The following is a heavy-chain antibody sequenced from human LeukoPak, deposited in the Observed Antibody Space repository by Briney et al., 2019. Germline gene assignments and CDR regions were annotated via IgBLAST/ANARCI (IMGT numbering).Heavy chain of an antibody. V-gene: IGHV3-21*01. CDR2: ISSSSTYI. D-gene: IGHD4/OR15-4a*01. J-gene: IGHJ4*02. CDR3: ARDPSNYYLDY. Sequence: NAGGSLRLSCAASGFTFSTYAMNWVRQAPGKGLEWVSSISSSSTYIYYADSVKGRFTISRDNAQNSLYLQMNSLRAEDTAVYYCARDPSNYYLDYWGQGTLVTVSS. CDR1: GFTFSTYA.